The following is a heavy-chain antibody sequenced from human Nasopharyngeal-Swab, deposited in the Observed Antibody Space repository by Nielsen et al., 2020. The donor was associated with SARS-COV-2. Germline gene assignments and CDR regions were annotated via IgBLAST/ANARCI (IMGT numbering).Heavy chain of an antibody. CDR3: ARDRGGGSYFDSDY. V-gene: IGHV3-33*01. Sequence: GESLKISCAASGFTFSDFGMHWVRQAPGKGLEWVGVIWHDGSEKYYAGSVKGRFTISRDNSRDTLYLQMNSLRAEDTALYYCARDRGGGSYFDSDYWGQGILVTVSS. CDR1: GFTFSDFG. D-gene: IGHD1-26*01. CDR2: IWHDGSEK. J-gene: IGHJ4*02.